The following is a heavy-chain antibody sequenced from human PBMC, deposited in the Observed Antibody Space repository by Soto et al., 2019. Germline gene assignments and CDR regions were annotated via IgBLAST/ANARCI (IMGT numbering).Heavy chain of an antibody. CDR3: ARESIAAAYYYYGMDV. J-gene: IGHJ6*02. CDR1: GYTFTGYY. V-gene: IGHV1-2*04. Sequence: QVQLVQSGAEVKKPGASVKVSCKASGYTFTGYYMHWVRQAPGQGLEWMGWINPNSGGTNYAQKFQGWVTMTRDTSISTAYMELSRLRSDDTAVYYCARESIAAAYYYYGMDVWGQGTTVTVSS. CDR2: INPNSGGT. D-gene: IGHD6-6*01.